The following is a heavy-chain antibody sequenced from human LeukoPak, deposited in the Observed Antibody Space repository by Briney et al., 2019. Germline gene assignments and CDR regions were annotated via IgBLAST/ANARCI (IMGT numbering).Heavy chain of an antibody. D-gene: IGHD6-19*01. Sequence: GGSLRLSCAASGFNFSTYNMNWVRQAPGKGLEWVSSISSDSSYIYYADSVKGRFTISRDNAKNSLYLQMNSLRAEDTAVYYCAREGHSSGWYGNFGYWGQGTLVTVSS. CDR1: GFNFSTYN. J-gene: IGHJ4*02. CDR3: AREGHSSGWYGNFGY. CDR2: ISSDSSYI. V-gene: IGHV3-21*01.